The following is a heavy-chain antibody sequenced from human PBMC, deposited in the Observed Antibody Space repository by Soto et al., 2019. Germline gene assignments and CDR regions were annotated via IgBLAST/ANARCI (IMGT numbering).Heavy chain of an antibody. Sequence: SETLSLTCTVSGGSISSYYWSWIRQPPGKGLEWIGYIYYSGSTNYNPSLKSRVAISVDTSKNQFSLKLSSVTAADTAVYYCAREGFDILTGYSPWFDPWGQGTLVTVSS. V-gene: IGHV4-59*01. D-gene: IGHD3-9*01. J-gene: IGHJ5*02. CDR3: AREGFDILTGYSPWFDP. CDR1: GGSISSYY. CDR2: IYYSGST.